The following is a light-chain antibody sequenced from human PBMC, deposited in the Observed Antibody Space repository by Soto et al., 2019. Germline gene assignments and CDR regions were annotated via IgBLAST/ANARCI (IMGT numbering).Light chain of an antibody. Sequence: EIVLTQSPGTLSLSPGERATLSCRASQSVSSSYLAWYQQKPGQAPRPLIYGASSRAIDIPDRFSGSGSGTDFTLNISRLEPEDFAVYYCQQYGSSPWTFGQGTKVEIK. J-gene: IGKJ1*01. CDR1: QSVSSSY. CDR3: QQYGSSPWT. CDR2: GAS. V-gene: IGKV3-20*01.